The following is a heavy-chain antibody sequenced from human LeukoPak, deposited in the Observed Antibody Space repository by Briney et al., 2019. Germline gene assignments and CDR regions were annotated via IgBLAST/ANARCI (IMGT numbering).Heavy chain of an antibody. Sequence: GGSLRLSCAASEFTFSSYDMHWVRQATGKGLEWVSTIDTAGNAWYPDSVKGRFTISRENAKNSLNLQMNSLRVGDTAVYYCARAKMPGIQTAGRVNYFDSWGQGTLVTVSS. CDR2: IDTAGNA. V-gene: IGHV3-13*01. CDR1: EFTFSSYD. CDR3: ARAKMPGIQTAGRVNYFDS. D-gene: IGHD6-13*01. J-gene: IGHJ4*02.